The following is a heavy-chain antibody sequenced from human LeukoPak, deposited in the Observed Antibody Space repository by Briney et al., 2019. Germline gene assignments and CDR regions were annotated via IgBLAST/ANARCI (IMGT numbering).Heavy chain of an antibody. Sequence: PGGSLRLSCAASGFTFTNYWLTWVRQAPGKGLQWVANIKQDGSEKYYVDSVKGRFTISRDNAKNSLYLQMNSLRAEDTAIYYCAGTRGSYCFDYWGQGTLVTVSS. CDR3: AGTRGSYCFDY. D-gene: IGHD1-26*01. CDR1: GFTFTNYW. CDR2: IKQDGSEK. V-gene: IGHV3-7*05. J-gene: IGHJ4*02.